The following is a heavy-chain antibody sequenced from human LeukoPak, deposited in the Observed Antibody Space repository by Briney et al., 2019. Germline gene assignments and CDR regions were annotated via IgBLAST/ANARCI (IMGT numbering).Heavy chain of an antibody. D-gene: IGHD6-25*01. J-gene: IGHJ5*02. CDR1: GGTFSSYA. CDR2: IIPIFDAT. Sequence: SVKVSCKASGGTFSSYAFSWVRQAPGQGLEWMGGIIPIFDATNYAQKFQGKVTITTDESTSTAYMELSSLRSEDTAVYYCARDLKYSSAPDVDKTFDPWGQGTLVTVSS. CDR3: ARDLKYSSAPDVDKTFDP. V-gene: IGHV1-69*05.